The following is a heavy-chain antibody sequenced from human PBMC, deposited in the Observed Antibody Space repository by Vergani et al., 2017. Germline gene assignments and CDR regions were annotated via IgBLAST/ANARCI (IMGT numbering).Heavy chain of an antibody. D-gene: IGHD2-21*01. Sequence: QVQLVQSGAEVKKPGASVKVSCKASGYTFSDHHLHWVRQAPGQGLEWVGWININSGATKLAQKFQGRVTMGTDTSISTGYMELSSLRSDDTAVYYCARLGSVVVPGARPLDLWGQGTLITVSS. CDR1: GYTFSDHH. CDR3: ARLGSVVVPGARPLDL. V-gene: IGHV1-2*02. J-gene: IGHJ4*02. CDR2: ININSGAT.